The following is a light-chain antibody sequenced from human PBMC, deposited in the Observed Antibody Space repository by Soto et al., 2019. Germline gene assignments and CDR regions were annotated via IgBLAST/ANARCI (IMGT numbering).Light chain of an antibody. J-gene: IGKJ1*01. CDR2: GAS. CDR3: QQYNNWPPWT. V-gene: IGKV3-15*01. Sequence: EIVMTQSPATPSVPPVERATLSCRASQSVSSNLAWYQQKPGQAPRLLIYGASTRATGIPARFSGSGSGTEFTLTISSLQSEDFAVYYCQQYNNWPPWTFGQGTKVDIK. CDR1: QSVSSN.